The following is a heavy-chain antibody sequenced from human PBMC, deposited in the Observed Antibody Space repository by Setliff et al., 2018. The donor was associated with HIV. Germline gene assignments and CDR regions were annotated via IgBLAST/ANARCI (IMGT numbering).Heavy chain of an antibody. CDR2: MYYSGST. CDR3: ARGHEWLRN. Sequence: PSETLSLTCTVSGGSISSHYWSWIRQPPGKGLEWIGYMYYSGSTNYNPSLKSRVTISIDTSKHQFSLKLTSMTAADTALYYCARGHEWLRNWGQGTLVTVSS. V-gene: IGHV4-59*08. CDR1: GGSISSHY. J-gene: IGHJ4*02. D-gene: IGHD5-12*01.